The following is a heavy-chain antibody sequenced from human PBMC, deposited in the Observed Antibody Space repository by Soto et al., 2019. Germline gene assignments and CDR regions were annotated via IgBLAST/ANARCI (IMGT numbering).Heavy chain of an antibody. CDR1: GASISSGGYS. CDR3: ARGGQQFLDY. Sequence: KPSETLSLTCAVSGASISSGGYSWSWIRQPPGRGLEWIGYVFHSETTYYNPSLKSRVTMSVDSSKNQFSLKLTSVTAADTAVYYCARGGQQFLDYWGQGTLVTVSS. V-gene: IGHV4-30-2*01. CDR2: VFHSETT. D-gene: IGHD4-4*01. J-gene: IGHJ4*02.